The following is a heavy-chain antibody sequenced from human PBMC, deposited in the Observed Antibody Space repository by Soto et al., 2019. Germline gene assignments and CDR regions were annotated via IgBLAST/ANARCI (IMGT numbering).Heavy chain of an antibody. J-gene: IGHJ6*02. CDR2: INHSGST. Sequence: SETLSLPFAVYGGSFSGYYWSWIRQPPGKGLEWIGEINHSGSTNYNPSLKSRVTISVDTSKNQFSLKLSSVTAADTAVYYCARGYCSGGSCYSWLLYYYGMDVWGQGTTVTVSS. CDR3: ARGYCSGGSCYSWLLYYYGMDV. V-gene: IGHV4-34*01. D-gene: IGHD2-15*01. CDR1: GGSFSGYY.